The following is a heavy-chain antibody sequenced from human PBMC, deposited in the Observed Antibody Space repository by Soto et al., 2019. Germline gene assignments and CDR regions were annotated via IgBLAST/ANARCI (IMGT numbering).Heavy chain of an antibody. CDR3: ATSYGSGCRPFDY. Sequence: QVQLVQSGAEVKKPGSSVKVSCKASGDTFNFYTISWVRQAPGQGLEWMGRIIPMLGMSNYAQKFQDRVTIIADKSTSTPYMQLSSLRSEDTAIYYCATSYGSGCRPFDYWGQGTLVTVSS. V-gene: IGHV1-69*02. CDR1: GDTFNFYT. CDR2: IIPMLGMS. J-gene: IGHJ4*02. D-gene: IGHD3-10*01.